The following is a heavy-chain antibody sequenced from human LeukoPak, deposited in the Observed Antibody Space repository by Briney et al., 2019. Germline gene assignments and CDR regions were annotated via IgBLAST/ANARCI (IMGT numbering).Heavy chain of an antibody. Sequence: ASVKVSCKASGYTFTSYGISWVRQAPGQGLEWMGWISAYNGNTNYAQKFQGRVTITADESTSTAYMELSSLRSEDTAVYYCATEGDSSGYDYWGQGTLVTASS. CDR1: GYTFTSYG. CDR2: ISAYNGNT. V-gene: IGHV1-18*01. D-gene: IGHD3-22*01. CDR3: ATEGDSSGYDY. J-gene: IGHJ4*02.